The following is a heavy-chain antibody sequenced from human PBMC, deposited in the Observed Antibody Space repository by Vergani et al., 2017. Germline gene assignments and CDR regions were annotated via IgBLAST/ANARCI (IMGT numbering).Heavy chain of an antibody. CDR2: VNHGGST. CDR1: GGSFSDYY. CDR3: ASIARAPTRRNPPPDY. D-gene: IGHD3-16*02. V-gene: IGHV4-34*01. J-gene: IGHJ4*02. Sequence: QVQLQEWGAGLLKTSETLSLTCGVSGGSFSDYYWSWIRQAPGMGLEWTGEVNHGGSTNYNPSLKSRVSISVDTSKNQFSLPLTSVTAADSPLYFCASIARAPTRRNPPPDYWGQGILVTVSS.